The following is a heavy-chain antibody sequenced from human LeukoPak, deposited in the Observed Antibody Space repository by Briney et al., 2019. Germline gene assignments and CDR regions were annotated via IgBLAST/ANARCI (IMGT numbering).Heavy chain of an antibody. Sequence: PGGSLRLSCAASGFTFSSYGMHWVRQAPGKGLEWVSHINTDGSSTSYADSVKGRFTISRDNAKNTLYLQMNSLRAEDTAVYYCARFGWVPPTHFDYWGQGTLVTVSS. D-gene: IGHD3-10*01. CDR1: GFTFSSYG. J-gene: IGHJ4*02. V-gene: IGHV3-74*01. CDR2: INTDGSST. CDR3: ARFGWVPPTHFDY.